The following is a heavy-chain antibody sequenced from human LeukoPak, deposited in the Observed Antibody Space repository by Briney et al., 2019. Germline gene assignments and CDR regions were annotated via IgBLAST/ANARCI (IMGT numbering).Heavy chain of an antibody. CDR1: GGSISGYH. V-gene: IGHV4-4*07. Sequence: PSETLSLTCTVSGGSISGYHWSWIRQAAGKGLEWIGRICSGGSTNYNPSLKSRVIMSVDTSKNQLSLKLGSVTAADTAVYYCARAQAGTFSRFDPWGQGTLDTVSS. D-gene: IGHD6-19*01. CDR2: ICSGGST. J-gene: IGHJ5*02. CDR3: ARAQAGTFSRFDP.